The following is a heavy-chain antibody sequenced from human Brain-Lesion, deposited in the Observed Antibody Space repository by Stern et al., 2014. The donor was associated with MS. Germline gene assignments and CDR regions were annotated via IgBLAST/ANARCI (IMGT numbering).Heavy chain of an antibody. D-gene: IGHD3-3*01. Sequence: EVQLEESGGGLVQPGGSLTISCTAAGFTFGNYWMTWVRQAPGKGLEWVANIQEDGTEKNYVDSVKGRFTISRDNARNSLYLQMNSLRVEDTALYYCARVYNTIYGIVTQRGSGMDVWGQGTTVIVYS. CDR2: IQEDGTEK. J-gene: IGHJ6*02. CDR1: GFTFGNYW. CDR3: ARVYNTIYGIVTQRGSGMDV. V-gene: IGHV3-7*01.